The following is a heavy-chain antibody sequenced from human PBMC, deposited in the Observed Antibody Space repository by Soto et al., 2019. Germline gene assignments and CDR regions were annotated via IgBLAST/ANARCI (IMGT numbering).Heavy chain of an antibody. Sequence: PGESLKISCKGSGYTFTDYWIGWVRQLPGKGLEWMGIIYPGDSDTRYSPSFQGQVTISVDKSISTAYLQWNSLKASDTAMYYCARRGHSYGLDVWGQGTKVTVSS. CDR1: GYTFTDYW. CDR2: IYPGDSDT. D-gene: IGHD3-10*01. V-gene: IGHV5-51*01. CDR3: ARRGHSYGLDV. J-gene: IGHJ6*02.